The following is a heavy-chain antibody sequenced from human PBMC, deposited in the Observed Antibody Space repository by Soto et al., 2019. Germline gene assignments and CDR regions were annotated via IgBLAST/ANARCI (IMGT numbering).Heavy chain of an antibody. V-gene: IGHV3-30*03. CDR2: ISSDGSNK. CDR3: TIQGLPHHNGFDP. CDR1: GFTISTYG. Sequence: QVQLVESGGGVVQPGRSLRLSCAASGFTISTYGIHWVRQAPGKGLEWVAVISSDGSNKYYVDSVKGRFTISRDDSKNTVYLHMNSMRPEDTAVYYCTIQGLPHHNGFDPWGQGPLVTVSS. J-gene: IGHJ5*02. D-gene: IGHD1-1*01.